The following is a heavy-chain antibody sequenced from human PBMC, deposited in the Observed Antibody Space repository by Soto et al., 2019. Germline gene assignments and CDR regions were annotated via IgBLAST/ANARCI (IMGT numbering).Heavy chain of an antibody. CDR1: GGSFGGHY. Sequence: SETLCVTCAVYGGSFGGHYWSWIRQPPGKGLEWIGEINHSGSTNYNPSLKSRVTISVDTSKNQFSLKLSSVTAADTAVYYCARGRARFLEWLSPRTNYYYYYYMDVWGKGTTVTVSS. V-gene: IGHV4-34*01. CDR2: INHSGST. CDR3: ARGRARFLEWLSPRTNYYYYYYMDV. J-gene: IGHJ6*03. D-gene: IGHD3-3*01.